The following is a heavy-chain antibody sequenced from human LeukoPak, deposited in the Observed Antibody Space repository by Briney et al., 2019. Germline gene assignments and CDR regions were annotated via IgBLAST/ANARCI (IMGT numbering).Heavy chain of an antibody. Sequence: GGSLRLFCAASGFTFSSYWMSWVRQAPGKGLGWVANIKQDGGEKYYVDSVKGRFTISRDNAKNSLYLQMNSLRAEDTAVYYCARRWWQQLVVTLFDYWGQGTLVTVSS. CDR1: GFTFSSYW. CDR2: IKQDGGEK. J-gene: IGHJ4*02. D-gene: IGHD6-13*01. CDR3: ARRWWQQLVVTLFDY. V-gene: IGHV3-7*01.